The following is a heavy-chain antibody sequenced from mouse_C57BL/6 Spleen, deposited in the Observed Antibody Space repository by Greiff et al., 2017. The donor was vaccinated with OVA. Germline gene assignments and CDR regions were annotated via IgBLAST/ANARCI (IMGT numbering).Heavy chain of an antibody. D-gene: IGHD2-3*01. V-gene: IGHV1-55*01. CDR3: ARAGLYDGYYFDY. CDR2: IYPGSGST. J-gene: IGHJ2*01. Sequence: QVQLKQPGAELVKPGASVKMSCKASGYTFTSYWITWVKQRPGQGLEWIGDIYPGSGSTNYNEKFKSKATLTVDTSSSTAYMQLSSLTSEDSAVYYCARAGLYDGYYFDYWGQGTTLTVSS. CDR1: GYTFTSYW.